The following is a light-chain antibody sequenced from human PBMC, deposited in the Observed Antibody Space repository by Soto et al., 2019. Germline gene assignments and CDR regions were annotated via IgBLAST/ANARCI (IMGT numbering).Light chain of an antibody. J-gene: IGLJ2*01. CDR1: SSDIGGYNY. Sequence: QSVLTQPASVSGSPGQSITISCTGTSSDIGGYNYVSWFQQHPGKAPKLMIYDVTYRPSGVSDRFSASKSGNTASLTISGLQAEDEADYYCSSYTGTTTHVLFGGGTKLTVL. V-gene: IGLV2-14*03. CDR3: SSYTGTTTHVL. CDR2: DVT.